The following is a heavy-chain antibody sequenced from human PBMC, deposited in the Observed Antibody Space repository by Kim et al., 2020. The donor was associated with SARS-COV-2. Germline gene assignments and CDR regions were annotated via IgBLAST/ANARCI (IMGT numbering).Heavy chain of an antibody. CDR2: IKPDGTRA. CDR3: VAGLSNSGSSD. Sequence: GGSLRLSCAASGITINSRWMHWVRHTPEKGLVWVSEIKPDGTRASYADSVEGRVTITRDNAKNTLNLQMDSLKAEDTAVNYRVAGLSNSGSSDWGKGTLV. CDR1: GITINSRW. V-gene: IGHV3-74*01. D-gene: IGHD3-22*01. J-gene: IGHJ1*01.